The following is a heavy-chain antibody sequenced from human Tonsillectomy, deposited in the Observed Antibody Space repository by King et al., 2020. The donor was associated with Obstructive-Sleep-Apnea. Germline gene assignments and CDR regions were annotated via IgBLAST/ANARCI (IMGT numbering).Heavy chain of an antibody. CDR2: IYYSGST. CDR1: GGSISSGDYY. Sequence: QLQESGPGLVKPSQTLSLTCTVSGGSISSGDYYWSWIRQPPGTGLEWIGYIYYSGSTYYNPSLKSRVTISVDTSKNQLSLKLSSVTAADTAVYYCARARGRGSWFDPWGQGTLVTVSS. J-gene: IGHJ5*02. V-gene: IGHV4-30-4*01. D-gene: IGHD3-10*01. CDR3: ARARGRGSWFDP.